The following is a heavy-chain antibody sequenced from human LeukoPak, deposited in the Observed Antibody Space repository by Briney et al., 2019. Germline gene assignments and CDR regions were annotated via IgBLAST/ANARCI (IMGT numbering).Heavy chain of an antibody. CDR1: GFTFSDYS. D-gene: IGHD2-2*01. Sequence: GGSLRLSCTASGFTFSDYSMSWVRQAPGAGLEWVSAISPAGDSTTDADSVKGRFTISRDNSKSTLYPQMNGLTAEDTALYYCARRLVTAGITYFFDHWGRGTLVSVSS. J-gene: IGHJ4*02. CDR2: ISPAGDST. CDR3: ARRLVTAGITYFFDH. V-gene: IGHV3-23*01.